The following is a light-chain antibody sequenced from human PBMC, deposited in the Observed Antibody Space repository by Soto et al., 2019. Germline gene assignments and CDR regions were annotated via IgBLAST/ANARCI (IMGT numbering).Light chain of an antibody. CDR3: CSYAGSNTLGV. J-gene: IGLJ3*02. CDR1: SSDVGASNL. CDR2: EGS. V-gene: IGLV2-23*01. Sequence: QSVLTQPASVSGSPGQSITISCTGTSSDVGASNLVSWYQQHPGKAPKLMIYEGSKRPSGVSNRFSGSKSGNTASLTISGLQAEDEADYYCCSYAGSNTLGVFGGGTKLTVL.